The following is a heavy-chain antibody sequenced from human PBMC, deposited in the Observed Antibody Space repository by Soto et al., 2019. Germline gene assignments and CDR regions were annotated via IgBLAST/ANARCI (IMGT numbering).Heavy chain of an antibody. D-gene: IGHD2-2*01. CDR3: ARSQGSSTSLEIYYYYYYGMDV. J-gene: IGHJ6*02. Sequence: QVQLVQSGAEVKKPGSSVKVSCKASGGTFSSYAISWVRQAPVQGLECMGGIIPISDTTNYAQKFQGRVTIAADESTSTVYMELSSLRSEDTAVYYCARSQGSSTSLEIYYYYYYGMDVWGQGNTVTVSS. V-gene: IGHV1-69*01. CDR1: GGTFSSYA. CDR2: IIPISDTT.